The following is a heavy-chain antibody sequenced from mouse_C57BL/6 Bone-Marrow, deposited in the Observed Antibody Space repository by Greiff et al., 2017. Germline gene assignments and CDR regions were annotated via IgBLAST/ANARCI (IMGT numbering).Heavy chain of an antibody. V-gene: IGHV1-81*01. Sequence: VQRVESGAELARPGASVKLSCKASGYTFTSYGISWVKQRTGQGLEWIGEIYPRSGNTYYTEKFKGKATLTADKSSSTAYMELRSLTSEDSAVYFCARYPSFLYWGQGTTLTVSS. CDR3: ARYPSFLY. J-gene: IGHJ2*01. CDR1: GYTFTSYG. CDR2: IYPRSGNT.